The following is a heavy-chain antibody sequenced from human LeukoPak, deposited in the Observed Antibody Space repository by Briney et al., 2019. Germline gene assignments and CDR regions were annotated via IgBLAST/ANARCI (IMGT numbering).Heavy chain of an antibody. CDR2: INPDGSAK. V-gene: IGHV3-7*01. CDR1: GFTFSTYW. J-gene: IGHJ4*02. CDR3: GRTSYYYDM. Sequence: PGGSLRLSCAASGFTFSTYWMSWVRQAPGKGLEWVANINPDGSAKYYADSMKGRFAISRDNALNSLYLQVNSLTAEDTAVYYCGRTSYYYDMWGQGTLVTVSS. D-gene: IGHD3-22*01.